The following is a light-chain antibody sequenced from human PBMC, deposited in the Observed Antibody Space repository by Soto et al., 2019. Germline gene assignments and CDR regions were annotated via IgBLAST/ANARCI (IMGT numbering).Light chain of an antibody. V-gene: IGLV1-36*01. CDR3: AAWDDSLNGPL. CDR2: YDD. J-gene: IGLJ2*01. Sequence: QSVLTQPPSASGTPGQRVTISCPGITSNVGNNAVNWYQQLPGKAPKLLIYYDDLLPSGVSDRFSGSKSGTSASLAISGLQSEDEADYYCAAWDDSLNGPLFGGGTKLTVL. CDR1: TSNVGNNA.